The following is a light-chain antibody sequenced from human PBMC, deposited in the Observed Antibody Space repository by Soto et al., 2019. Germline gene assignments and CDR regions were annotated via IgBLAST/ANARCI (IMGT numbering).Light chain of an antibody. V-gene: IGKV3-20*01. CDR3: QQYGSSPPVT. CDR2: GAS. Sequence: EIVWTQSPGTLSLSPGERATLSCRASQSVSSSYLAWYQQKPGQAPRLLIYGASSRATGIPDRFSGSGSVTDFTLTISRLEPEDFAVYYCQQYGSSPPVTFGQGTRLEIK. CDR1: QSVSSSY. J-gene: IGKJ5*01.